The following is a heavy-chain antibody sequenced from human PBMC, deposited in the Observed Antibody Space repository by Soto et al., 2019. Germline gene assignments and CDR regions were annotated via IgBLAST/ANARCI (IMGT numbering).Heavy chain of an antibody. Sequence: QVQLVQSGVEVKEPGSSVKVSCKASGGGNLRDYRTTWVRRAPGQGLEWMGGIIPKLGSANYAQKFQGRVTITADESTNSVYMELRSLRSDDTAVYYCARGVEGYNFGAVYRGQGTPVTVSS. J-gene: IGHJ4*02. D-gene: IGHD5-12*01. V-gene: IGHV1-69*01. CDR2: IIPKLGSA. CDR3: ARGVEGYNFGAVY. CDR1: GGGNLRDYR.